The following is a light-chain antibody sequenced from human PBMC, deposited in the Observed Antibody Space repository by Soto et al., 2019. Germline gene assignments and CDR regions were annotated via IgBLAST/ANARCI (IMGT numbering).Light chain of an antibody. CDR3: YSYAGSYTPYV. CDR2: DVS. Sequence: QSALTQPRSVSGSPGQSVTISCTGTSSDVGGYNYVSWYQQHPGKAPKLMIYDVSKRPSGVPDRFSGSKSGNTASLTISGLQDEDEADYYCYSYAGSYTPYVFGTGTKVTVL. CDR1: SSDVGGYNY. J-gene: IGLJ1*01. V-gene: IGLV2-11*01.